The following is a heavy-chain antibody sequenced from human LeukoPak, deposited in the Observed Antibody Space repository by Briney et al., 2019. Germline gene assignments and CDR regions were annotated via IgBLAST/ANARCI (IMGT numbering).Heavy chain of an antibody. J-gene: IGHJ4*02. CDR1: GGTFSSYA. D-gene: IGHD3-22*01. V-gene: IGHV1-69*04. CDR2: IIPILGIA. Sequence: ASVTVSCKASGGTFSSYAISWVRQAPGQGLEWMGRIIPILGIANYAQKFQGRVTTTADKSTSTAYMELSSLRSEDTAVYYCAREYYDSSGYQFDNWGQGTLVTVSS. CDR3: AREYYDSSGYQFDN.